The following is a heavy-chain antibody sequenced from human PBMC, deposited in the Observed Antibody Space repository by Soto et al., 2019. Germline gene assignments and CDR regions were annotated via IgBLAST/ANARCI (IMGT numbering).Heavy chain of an antibody. Sequence: ASVKVSCKASGYTFSGYYMHWVRQAPGQGLEWMGWINPISGGTNYAQEFQGRVSMTRATSISTAYMELSRLRSDDTAVYFCARNNFDYSDPQSPLNYYDYWGQGTLVTVSS. CDR3: ARNNFDYSDPQSPLNYYDY. D-gene: IGHD4-17*01. J-gene: IGHJ4*02. V-gene: IGHV1-2*02. CDR1: GYTFSGYY. CDR2: INPISGGT.